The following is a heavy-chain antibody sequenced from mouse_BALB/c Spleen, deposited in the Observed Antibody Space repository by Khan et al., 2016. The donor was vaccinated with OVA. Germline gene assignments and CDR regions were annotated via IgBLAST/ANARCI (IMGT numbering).Heavy chain of an antibody. CDR1: GFTFTSYG. D-gene: IGHD2-14*01. Sequence: EVQLQESGAELGRPGSSVKLSCKTSGFTFTSYGIKWVKQRPGQGLEWIGYIYPGNGYTVYNEKFQGKATLTSDTSSSTAYMQLRSLTSEDSASYCCTAAYYRNYFDYWGQGTTLTVSS. J-gene: IGHJ2*01. CDR3: TAAYYRNYFDY. CDR2: IYPGNGYT. V-gene: IGHV1S134*01.